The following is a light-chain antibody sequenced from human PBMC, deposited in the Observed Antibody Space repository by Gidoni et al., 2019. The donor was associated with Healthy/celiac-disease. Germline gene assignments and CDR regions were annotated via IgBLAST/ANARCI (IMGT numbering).Light chain of an antibody. CDR2: WAS. CDR3: QKYYSTPRT. J-gene: IGKJ1*01. Sequence: DIVMTQSPDSLAVSLGERATINCKSSQSVLYSSNNKHYLAWYQQKPGQPPKLLIYWASTRESGVPDRFSGSGSGTDFTLTISSLQDEDVAVYYCQKYYSTPRTFGQGTKVEIK. CDR1: QSVLYSSNNKHY. V-gene: IGKV4-1*01.